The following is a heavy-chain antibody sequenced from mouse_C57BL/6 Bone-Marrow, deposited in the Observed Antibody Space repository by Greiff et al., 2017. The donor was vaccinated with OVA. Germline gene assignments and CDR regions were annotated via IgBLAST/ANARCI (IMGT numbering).Heavy chain of an antibody. Sequence: EVQLQQSGPVLVKPGASVKMSCKASGYTFTDYYMNWVKQSHGKSLEWIGVINPYNGGTRYNQKFKGKATLTVDKSSSTAYMELNSLTSEDSAVYYWARDPLYCYGRSYWYFDVWGTGTTVTVSS. CDR3: ARDPLYCYGRSYWYFDV. V-gene: IGHV1-19*01. J-gene: IGHJ1*03. CDR2: INPYNGGT. D-gene: IGHD1-1*01. CDR1: GYTFTDYY.